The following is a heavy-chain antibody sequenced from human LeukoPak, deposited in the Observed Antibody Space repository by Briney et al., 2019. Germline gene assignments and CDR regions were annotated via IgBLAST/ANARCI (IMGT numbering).Heavy chain of an antibody. D-gene: IGHD3-10*01. Sequence: SGPTLVNPTQTLTLTCTFSGFSLSTSGMCVSWIRQPPGKALEWLARIGWDDDKFYSTSLKTRLTISKDTSKNQVVLTMTNMDPVDTATYYCARISGLPTDYYMDVWGKGTTVTVSS. J-gene: IGHJ6*03. CDR2: IGWDDDK. CDR3: ARISGLPTDYYMDV. CDR1: GFSLSTSGMC. V-gene: IGHV2-70*17.